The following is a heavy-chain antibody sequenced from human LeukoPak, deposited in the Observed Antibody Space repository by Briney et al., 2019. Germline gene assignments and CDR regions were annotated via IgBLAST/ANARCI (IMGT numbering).Heavy chain of an antibody. V-gene: IGHV4-39*07. CDR2: IYYSGST. Sequence: PSETLSLTCTVSGGSISSSSYYWGWIRQPPGKGLEWIGSIYYSGSTYYNPSLKSRVTISVDTSKNQFSLKLSSVTAADTAVYYCARDPRAAGGGFDYWGQGTLVTVSS. D-gene: IGHD6-13*01. J-gene: IGHJ4*02. CDR1: GGSISSSSYY. CDR3: ARDPRAAGGGFDY.